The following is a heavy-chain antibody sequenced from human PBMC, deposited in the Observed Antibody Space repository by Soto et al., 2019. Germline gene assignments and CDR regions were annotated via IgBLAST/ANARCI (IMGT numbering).Heavy chain of an antibody. CDR2: ISTYNGNT. D-gene: IGHD3-10*01. V-gene: IGHV1-18*01. CDR3: AREMVRGVWSDY. CDR1: GYTFTSYG. J-gene: IGHJ4*02. Sequence: QVQLVQSGAEVKKPGASVKVSCKASGYTFTSYGISWVRQAPGQGLEWMGWISTYNGNTKYAQKLQDRVTMTTDTWASTAYMELRSLRSDATAVFCCAREMVRGVWSDYWGQGTLVIFSS.